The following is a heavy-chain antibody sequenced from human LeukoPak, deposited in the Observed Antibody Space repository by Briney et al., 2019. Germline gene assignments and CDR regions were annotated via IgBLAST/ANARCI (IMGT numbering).Heavy chain of an antibody. Sequence: PAETLSLTCTVSGGSITSNYYWASIRRPPGKGLEWIGIIYYTGGTYYNPSLKSRVTMSVDTSKNQFSLKLNSVTAADTAVYYCARMYVPFYDISGYYLDWWGQGTLVTVSS. CDR2: IYYTGGT. D-gene: IGHD3-22*01. J-gene: IGHJ4*02. CDR1: GGSITSNYY. CDR3: ARMYVPFYDISGYYLDW. V-gene: IGHV4-39*01.